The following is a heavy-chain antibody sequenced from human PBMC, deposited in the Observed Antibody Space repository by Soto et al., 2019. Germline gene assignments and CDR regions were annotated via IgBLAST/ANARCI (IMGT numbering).Heavy chain of an antibody. D-gene: IGHD6-13*01. CDR1: GGTFSSSA. J-gene: IGHJ1*01. CDR3: ATIASAGTREYFQH. CDR2: IIPMSGRT. V-gene: IGHV1-69*06. Sequence: GASVKVSCKPSGGTFSSSAIFWVRQAPGQGLECLGGIIPMSGRTTYAQTFQGRVTINADKPTSTVFIELSSLNSEDTAVYYCATIASAGTREYFQHWGQGTLVTVSS.